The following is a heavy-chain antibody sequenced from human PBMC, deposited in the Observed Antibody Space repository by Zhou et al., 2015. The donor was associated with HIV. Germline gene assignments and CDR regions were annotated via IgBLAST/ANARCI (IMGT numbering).Heavy chain of an antibody. J-gene: IGHJ3*02. V-gene: IGHV1-69*17. CDR2: INPLFDIE. Sequence: QVQLVQSGAEVKKPGSSVRVSCKASGGTFSGSEISWVRQAPGQGLEWMGGINPLFDIENYAQRFRGRLSITADKSTSAAYMELRGLTSEDAAIYYCARSGGNFDYAFDIWGQGTKVVVSS. CDR1: GGTFSGSE. CDR3: ARSGGNFDYAFDI. D-gene: IGHD2-15*01.